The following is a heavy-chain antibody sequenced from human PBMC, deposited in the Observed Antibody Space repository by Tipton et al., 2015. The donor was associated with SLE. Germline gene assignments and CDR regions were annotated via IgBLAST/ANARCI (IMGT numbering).Heavy chain of an antibody. CDR2: IYSGGST. J-gene: IGHJ3*02. CDR3: AKDIGGATGAFDI. CDR1: GFTVSSNY. Sequence: SLRLSCAASGFTVSSNYMSWVRQAPGKGLEWVSVIYSGGSTYYADSVKGRFTISRDNSKNTLYLQMNSLRAEDTAVYYCAKDIGGATGAFDIWGQGTMVTVSS. V-gene: IGHV3-53*01. D-gene: IGHD1-26*01.